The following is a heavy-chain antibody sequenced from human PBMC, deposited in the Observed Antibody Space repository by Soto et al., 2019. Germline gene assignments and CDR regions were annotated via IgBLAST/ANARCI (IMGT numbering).Heavy chain of an antibody. V-gene: IGHV4-59*01. D-gene: IGHD4-17*01. CDR1: GGSISSYY. CDR2: IYYSGSN. J-gene: IGHJ3*02. CDR3: ARANGDYVGAFDI. Sequence: ETLSLTCTVSGGSISSYYWTWIRQPPGKGLEWIGYIYYSGSNNYNPSLKSRVTISVDTSKNQFSLKLSSVTAADTAVYYCARANGDYVGAFDIWGQGTMVTVSS.